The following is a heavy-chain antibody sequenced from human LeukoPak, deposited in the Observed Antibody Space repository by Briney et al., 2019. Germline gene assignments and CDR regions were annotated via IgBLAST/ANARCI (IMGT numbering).Heavy chain of an antibody. V-gene: IGHV4-34*01. J-gene: IGHJ4*02. CDR2: INHSGST. Sequence: SETLSLTCAVYGGSFGGYYWSWIRQPPGKGLEWIGEINHSGSTNYNPSLKSRVTISVDTSKNQFSLKLSSVTAADTAVYYCAALVVTATRDYWGQGILVTVSS. CDR3: AALVVTATRDY. D-gene: IGHD2-21*02. CDR1: GGSFGGYY.